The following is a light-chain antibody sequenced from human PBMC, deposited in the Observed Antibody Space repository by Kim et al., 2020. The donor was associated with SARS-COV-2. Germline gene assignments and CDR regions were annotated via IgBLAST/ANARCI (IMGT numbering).Light chain of an antibody. CDR1: RSDVSGYNY. J-gene: IGLJ3*02. CDR3: SSYTSSSTWV. V-gene: IGLV2-14*04. Sequence: GQSIANSCPGTRSDVSGYNYVSCYQQTPGKAPKLMVYVVSQRPSGVSNRFSGSKSGNTASLTISGLQAEDEADYYCSSYTSSSTWVFGGGTQLTVL. CDR2: VVS.